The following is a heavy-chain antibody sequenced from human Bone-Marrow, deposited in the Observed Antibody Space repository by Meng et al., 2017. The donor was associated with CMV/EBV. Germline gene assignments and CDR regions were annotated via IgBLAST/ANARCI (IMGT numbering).Heavy chain of an antibody. V-gene: IGHV4-39*07. CDR2: IYYSGST. CDR1: GGSISSSSYY. D-gene: IGHD6-13*01. Sequence: SETLSLTCTVSGGSISSSSYYWGWIRQPPGKGLEWIGSIYYSGSTYYNPSLKSRVTISVDTSKNQFSLKLSSVTAAYTAVYYCARGSSWFHVFDYWGQGTLVTVSS. CDR3: ARGSSWFHVFDY. J-gene: IGHJ4*02.